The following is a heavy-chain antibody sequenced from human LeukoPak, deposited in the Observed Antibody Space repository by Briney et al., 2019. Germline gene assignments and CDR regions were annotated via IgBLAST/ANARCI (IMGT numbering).Heavy chain of an antibody. V-gene: IGHV3-30*18. CDR3: AKERPSSGYFDYFDY. D-gene: IGHD3-22*01. CDR2: ISYDGSNK. Sequence: GRSLRLSCAASGFTFSSYGMHWVRQAPGKGLEWVAVISYDGSNKYYADSVKGRFTISRDNSKNTLYPQMNSLRAEDTAVYYCAKERPSSGYFDYFDYWGQGTLVTVSS. CDR1: GFTFSSYG. J-gene: IGHJ4*02.